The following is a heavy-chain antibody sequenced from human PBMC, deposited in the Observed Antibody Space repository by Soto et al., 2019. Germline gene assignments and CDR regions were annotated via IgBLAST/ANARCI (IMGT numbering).Heavy chain of an antibody. CDR2: ISDSGART. Sequence: EVQLLESGGGLVQPGGSLSLSCAASGFTFSTYAMSWVRQAPGKGLEWVSTISDSGARTYYADSVKGRFTISRDSSKNTLYLQMNSLRAEDTAVYYCAKDKNAIFGDVWGKGTTVTVSS. V-gene: IGHV3-23*01. CDR3: AKDKNAIFGDV. CDR1: GFTFSTYA. J-gene: IGHJ6*04. D-gene: IGHD3-3*01.